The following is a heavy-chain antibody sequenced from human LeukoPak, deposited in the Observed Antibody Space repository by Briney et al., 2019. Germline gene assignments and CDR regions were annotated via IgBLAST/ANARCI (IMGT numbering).Heavy chain of an antibody. CDR1: GGSFSRYA. Sequence: SVKVSCKASGGSFSRYAISWVRQAPGQGLEWMGGIIPIFGIANYVQKFQGRVTITADESTRTAYMELRTLRSEDTAIYYCARGSGETGGYYYVYWGRGTPVTVSS. CDR2: IIPIFGIA. D-gene: IGHD3-22*01. V-gene: IGHV1-69*13. CDR3: ARGSGETGGYYYVY. J-gene: IGHJ4*02.